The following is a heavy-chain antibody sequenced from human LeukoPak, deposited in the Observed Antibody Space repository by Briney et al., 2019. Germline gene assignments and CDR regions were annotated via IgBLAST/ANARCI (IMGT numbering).Heavy chain of an antibody. CDR1: GFTFSSYG. CDR3: AKRRAGTTDY. J-gene: IGHJ4*02. CDR2: ISYDGSNK. V-gene: IGHV3-30*18. Sequence: QPGGSLRLSCAASGFTFSSYGMHWVRQAPGKGLEWVAVISYDGSNKYYADSVKGRFTISRDNSKNTLYLQMNSLRAEDTAVYYCAKRRAGTTDYWGQGTLVTVSS. D-gene: IGHD1-7*01.